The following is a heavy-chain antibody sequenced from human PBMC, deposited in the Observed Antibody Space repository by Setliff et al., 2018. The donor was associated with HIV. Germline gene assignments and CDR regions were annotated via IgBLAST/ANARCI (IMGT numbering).Heavy chain of an antibody. V-gene: IGHV5-51*01. J-gene: IGHJ6*03. CDR1: GYSFTSYW. D-gene: IGHD3-9*01. CDR3: ARLPYYDILTGRGSYYYMDV. Sequence: VESLKISCKGSGYSFTSYWIGWVRQMPGKGLEWMGITYPGDSDTRYSPSFQGQVTISADKSISTAYLQWSSLKASDTAMYYCARLPYYDILTGRGSYYYMDVWGKGTTVTVSS. CDR2: TYPGDSDT.